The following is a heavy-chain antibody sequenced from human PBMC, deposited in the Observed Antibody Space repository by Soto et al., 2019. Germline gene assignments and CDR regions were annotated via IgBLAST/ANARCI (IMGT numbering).Heavy chain of an antibody. Sequence: ASVKVSCKASGCTFTSHAITWVRQAPGQGPEWMGWISAYNGDTNYEKKFQGRVTLTTDTSASTAYMEVRSLRSDDTAVYYCARDRDISAYFYTIDYWG. CDR2: ISAYNGDT. V-gene: IGHV1-18*04. D-gene: IGHD3-22*01. J-gene: IGHJ4*01. CDR3: ARDRDISAYFYTIDY. CDR1: GCTFTSHA.